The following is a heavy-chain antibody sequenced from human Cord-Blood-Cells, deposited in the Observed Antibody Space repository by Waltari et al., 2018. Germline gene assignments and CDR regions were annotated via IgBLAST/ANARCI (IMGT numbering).Heavy chain of an antibody. V-gene: IGHV3-21*01. Sequence: ELQLVAVGGGLVQPGGSVTLQCASPGSTISSYGMYWVRQAPGKGREWFSSISSSSYIYYADSVKGRFTISRDNAKNSLYLQMNSLRAEDTAVYYCASGLAFDPWGQGTLVTVSS. J-gene: IGHJ5*02. CDR2: ISSSSYI. CDR3: ASGLAFDP. CDR1: GSTISSYG.